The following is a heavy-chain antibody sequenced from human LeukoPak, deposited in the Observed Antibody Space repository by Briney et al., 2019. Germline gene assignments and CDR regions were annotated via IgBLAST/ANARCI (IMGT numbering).Heavy chain of an antibody. J-gene: IGHJ4*02. CDR2: IYSGGST. D-gene: IGHD6-13*01. V-gene: IGHV3-53*01. Sequence: PGGSLRLSCAASGFTVSSYYMTWVRQAPGKGLEWVSVIYSGGSTYYADSVKGRFTISRDNSKNTLYLQMNSLRAEDTAVYYCASGSPAAGNPPLFDYWGQGTLVTVSS. CDR1: GFTVSSYY. CDR3: ASGSPAAGNPPLFDY.